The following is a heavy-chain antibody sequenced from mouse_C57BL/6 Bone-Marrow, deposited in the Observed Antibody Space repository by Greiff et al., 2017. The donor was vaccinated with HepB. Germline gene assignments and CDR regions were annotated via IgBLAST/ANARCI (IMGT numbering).Heavy chain of an antibody. CDR1: GFTFSDYY. Sequence: EVKLVESEGGLVQPGSSMKLSCTASGFTFSDYYIAWVRQVPEKGLEWVAHINYDGSSTYYLDSLKSRFIISRDNAKNILYLQMSSLKSEDTATYYCARESNLRVFDYWGQGTTLTVSS. D-gene: IGHD2-5*01. J-gene: IGHJ2*01. CDR2: INYDGSST. V-gene: IGHV5-16*01. CDR3: ARESNLRVFDY.